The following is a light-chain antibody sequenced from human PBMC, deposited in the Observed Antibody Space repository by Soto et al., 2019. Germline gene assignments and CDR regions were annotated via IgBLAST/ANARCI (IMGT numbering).Light chain of an antibody. CDR1: QSVSNNY. V-gene: IGKV3D-20*01. CDR2: DAS. Sequence: EIVLTQSPATLSLSPGERATLSCGTSQSVSNNYLAWYQQKPGLAPRLLIYDASSRATGIPDRFSGSGSGTEFILTISSLQSEDFGVYYCQQYNNWPPITFGGGTKVDIK. CDR3: QQYNNWPPIT. J-gene: IGKJ4*01.